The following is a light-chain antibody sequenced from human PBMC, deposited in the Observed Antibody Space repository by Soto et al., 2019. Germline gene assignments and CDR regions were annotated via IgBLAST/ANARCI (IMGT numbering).Light chain of an antibody. Sequence: EIVLTQSPGTLSLSPGERATLSFRASQKISSSYLAWYQQKPGQAPRYLIYGASSRATGIPDRFSGSGSGTDFTLTISRLEPEDFAVYYCQQYGGTPPITFGQGTRLEI. CDR3: QQYGGTPPIT. CDR1: QKISSSY. V-gene: IGKV3-20*01. CDR2: GAS. J-gene: IGKJ5*01.